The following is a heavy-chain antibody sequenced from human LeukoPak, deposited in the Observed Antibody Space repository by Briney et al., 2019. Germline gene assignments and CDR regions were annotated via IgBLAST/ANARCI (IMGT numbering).Heavy chain of an antibody. CDR1: GGSISSYY. Sequence: PSDTLSLTCTVSGGSISSYYWSWLRQPPGKGLEWIGYIYYSGSTNYNPSLKSRVTISVDTSKNQFSLKLSSVNAADTAVYYCARGPGGIAAAGYYFDYWGQGTLVTVSS. V-gene: IGHV4-59*07. D-gene: IGHD6-13*01. J-gene: IGHJ4*02. CDR2: IYYSGST. CDR3: ARGPGGIAAAGYYFDY.